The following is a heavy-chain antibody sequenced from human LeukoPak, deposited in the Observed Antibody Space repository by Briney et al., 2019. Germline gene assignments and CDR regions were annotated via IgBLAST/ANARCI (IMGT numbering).Heavy chain of an antibody. CDR1: GFTFSSDW. V-gene: IGHV3-7*01. CDR3: ARDDSGSYYFDY. Sequence: PGGSLRLSCAASGFTFSSDWMSWVRQAPGKGLEWVASIKQDGSETYYVDSVKGRFTISRDNAKNSLYLQMNSLRAEDTAVYYCARDDSGSYYFDYWGQGTLVTVSS. J-gene: IGHJ4*02. CDR2: IKQDGSET. D-gene: IGHD1-26*01.